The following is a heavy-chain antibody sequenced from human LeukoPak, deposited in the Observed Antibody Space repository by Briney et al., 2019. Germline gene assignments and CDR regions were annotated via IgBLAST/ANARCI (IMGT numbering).Heavy chain of an antibody. CDR2: IRYDGSNK. Sequence: GGSLRLSCAASGFTFSHYGMHWVRQAPGKGLEWVAVIRYDGSNKYYADSVKGRFTISRDNSKNTLYLQMNSLRGEDTAVYHCAVLYYYDSSGFYSNDVFDIWGQGTMVTVSA. D-gene: IGHD3-22*01. J-gene: IGHJ3*02. V-gene: IGHV3-33*03. CDR1: GFTFSHYG. CDR3: AVLYYYDSSGFYSNDVFDI.